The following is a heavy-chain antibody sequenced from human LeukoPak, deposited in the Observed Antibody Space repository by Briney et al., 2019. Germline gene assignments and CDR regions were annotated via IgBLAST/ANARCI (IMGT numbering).Heavy chain of an antibody. CDR2: IRGDGITT. CDR3: ARDLVVVITGSWFDP. V-gene: IGHV3-48*04. D-gene: IGHD3-22*01. Sequence: GGTLRLSCVASGFTFRSHGMNWVRQAPGKGLEWVSGIRGDGITTYYADSVKGRFTISRDNAKNSLYLQMNSLRAEDTAVYYCARDLVVVITGSWFDPWGQGTLVTVSS. J-gene: IGHJ5*02. CDR1: GFTFRSHG.